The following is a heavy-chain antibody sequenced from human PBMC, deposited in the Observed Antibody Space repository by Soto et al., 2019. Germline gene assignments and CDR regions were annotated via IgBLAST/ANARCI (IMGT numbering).Heavy chain of an antibody. Sequence: EVQLVESGGGLVQPGGSLRLSCVASGLTFSSSWMYWVRQASGKGLVWVSRISPDGSSKSYADSVKGRFTLSRDNAKNTLYLQMDSLGVEDTAVYYCVRGRPVDYWGQGTLVTVSS. J-gene: IGHJ4*02. V-gene: IGHV3-74*01. CDR2: ISPDGSSK. CDR3: VRGRPVDY. CDR1: GLTFSSSW.